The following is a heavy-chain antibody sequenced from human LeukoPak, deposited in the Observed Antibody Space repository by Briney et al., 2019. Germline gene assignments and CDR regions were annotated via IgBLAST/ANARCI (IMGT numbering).Heavy chain of an antibody. Sequence: GRSLRLSCAASGFTFSSYGMHWVRQAPGKGLEWVAVISYDGSNKYYADSVKGRFTISRDNSKNTLYLQMNSLRAEDTAVYYCAKGRGAYYYYGMDVWGQGTTVTVSS. V-gene: IGHV3-30*18. D-gene: IGHD3-16*01. CDR1: GFTFSSYG. J-gene: IGHJ6*02. CDR3: AKGRGAYYYYGMDV. CDR2: ISYDGSNK.